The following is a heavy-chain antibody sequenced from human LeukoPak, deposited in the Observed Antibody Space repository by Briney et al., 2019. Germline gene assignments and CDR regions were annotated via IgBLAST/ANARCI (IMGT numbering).Heavy chain of an antibody. Sequence: GRSLRLSCAASGFTFSSYAMSWVRQAPGKGLEWVSAISGSGGSTYYADSVKGRFTISRDNSKNTLYLQMNSLRAEDTAVYYCARPQMATILAHAFDIWGQGTMVTVSS. D-gene: IGHD5-24*01. CDR2: ISGSGGST. V-gene: IGHV3-23*01. J-gene: IGHJ3*02. CDR3: ARPQMATILAHAFDI. CDR1: GFTFSSYA.